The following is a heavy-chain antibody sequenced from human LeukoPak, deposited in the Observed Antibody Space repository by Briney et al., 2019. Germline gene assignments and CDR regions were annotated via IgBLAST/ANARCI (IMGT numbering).Heavy chain of an antibody. J-gene: IGHJ4*02. Sequence: SVKVSCKASGGTFSSYAISWVRQAPGQGLEWMGGIIPIFGTANYAQKFQGRVTITADKSTSTAYMELSSLRPEDTAVYYCAREDGDHHYYDYWGQGTLVTVSS. CDR2: IIPIFGTA. CDR3: AREDGDHHYYDY. D-gene: IGHD4-17*01. V-gene: IGHV1-69*06. CDR1: GGTFSSYA.